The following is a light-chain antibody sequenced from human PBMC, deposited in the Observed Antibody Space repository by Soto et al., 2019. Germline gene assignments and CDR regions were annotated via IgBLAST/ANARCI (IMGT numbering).Light chain of an antibody. CDR2: EVS. CDR3: NSYTSNNTYV. CDR1: SSDVGAYNY. J-gene: IGLJ1*01. Sequence: QSVLTQPASVSGSPGQSITISCTGTSSDVGAYNYVSWYQQHPGEAPKLLIYEVSDRPSGVSTRFSGSKSGNTASLTISGLRAEDEADYYCNSYTSNNTYVFGTGTKLTVL. V-gene: IGLV2-14*01.